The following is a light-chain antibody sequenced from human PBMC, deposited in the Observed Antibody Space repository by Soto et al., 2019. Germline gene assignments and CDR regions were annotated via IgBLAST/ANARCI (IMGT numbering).Light chain of an antibody. CDR2: WAS. CDR1: QSVLYSSNNKND. V-gene: IGKV4-1*01. J-gene: IGKJ5*01. Sequence: DIVMTQSPASLAVSLVERATINCKSSQSVLYSSNNKNDLAGYQQKPGQPPKLLIYWASTRESGVPDRFSGSVSGTDFTLTISSLQAEDVAVYYCQQYYSTPITFGQGTRLEIK. CDR3: QQYYSTPIT.